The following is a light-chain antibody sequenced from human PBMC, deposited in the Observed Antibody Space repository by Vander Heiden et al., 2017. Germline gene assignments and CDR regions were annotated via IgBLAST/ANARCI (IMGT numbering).Light chain of an antibody. V-gene: IGLV1-44*01. CDR2: NND. CDR1: SSNIGSNS. CDR3: AAWDDSLTGLV. J-gene: IGLJ2*01. Sequence: QSVLTQPPSTSGSPGPRVTISCSGSSSNIGSNSVNWYQQLPGAAPRLLIYNNDQRPSGVPDRFSGSKFGTSASLSVSGLRSEDEADYYCAAWDDSLTGLVFGGGTKLTVL.